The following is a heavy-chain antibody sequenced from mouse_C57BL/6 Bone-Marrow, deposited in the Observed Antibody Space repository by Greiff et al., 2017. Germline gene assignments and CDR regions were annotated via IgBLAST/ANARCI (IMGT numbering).Heavy chain of an antibody. D-gene: IGHD2-4*01. CDR1: GYTFTSYW. CDR3: ARGLRRWYFDV. V-gene: IGHV1-7*01. CDR2: INPSSGYT. J-gene: IGHJ1*03. Sequence: VQLQQSGAELAKPGASVKLSCKASGYTFTSYWMHWVKQRPGQGLEWIGYINPSSGYTKYNQKFKDKATLTADKSSSTAYMQLSSLTYEESAVYYCARGLRRWYFDVWGTGTTVTVSS.